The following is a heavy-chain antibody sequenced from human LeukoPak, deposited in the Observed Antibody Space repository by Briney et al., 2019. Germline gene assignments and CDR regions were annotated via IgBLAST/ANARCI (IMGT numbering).Heavy chain of an antibody. CDR3: AKDLEAGTSPFGFDY. D-gene: IGHD6-13*01. Sequence: PGGSLRLSCAASGFTFSSYAMHWVRQAPGKGLEWVAVISYDGSNKYYADSVKGRFTISRDNSKNTLYLQMNSLRAEDTAVYYCAKDLEAGTSPFGFDYWGQGTLVTVSS. J-gene: IGHJ4*02. CDR1: GFTFSSYA. V-gene: IGHV3-30*04. CDR2: ISYDGSNK.